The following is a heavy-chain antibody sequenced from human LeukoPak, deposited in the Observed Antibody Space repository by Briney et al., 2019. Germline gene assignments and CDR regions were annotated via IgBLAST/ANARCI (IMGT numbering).Heavy chain of an antibody. D-gene: IGHD3-16*01. J-gene: IGHJ6*01. CDR1: GYSFTSYW. Sequence: GESLKISCKGSGYSFTSYWIAWVRQMPGKGLEWMGIIYPGDPDTRYSPSFQGQVTFSADKSSSIAYLQWSSLKASDTAIYYCARHSRPGGTYYYGMDVWGQGTSVTVSS. V-gene: IGHV5-51*01. CDR3: ARHSRPGGTYYYGMDV. CDR2: IYPGDPDT.